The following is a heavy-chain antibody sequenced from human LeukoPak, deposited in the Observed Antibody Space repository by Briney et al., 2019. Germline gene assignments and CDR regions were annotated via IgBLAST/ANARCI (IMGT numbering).Heavy chain of an antibody. V-gene: IGHV3-7*01. CDR2: INEDGSER. D-gene: IGHD7-27*01. CDR1: GFTFSSYW. CDR3: ARAGGVGTVDY. Sequence: GGSLRLSCAASGFTFSSYWMSWVRQAPGKGLEWVANINEDGSERYYVDSVKGRFTISRDNAKNSLYLQMNSLRAEDTAVYYCARAGGVGTVDYWGQGTLVTVSS. J-gene: IGHJ4*02.